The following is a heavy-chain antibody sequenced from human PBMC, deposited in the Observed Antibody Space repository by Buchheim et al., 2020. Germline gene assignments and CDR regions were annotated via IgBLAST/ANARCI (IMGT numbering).Heavy chain of an antibody. D-gene: IGHD6-19*01. CDR2: IKQDGSEK. CDR1: GFTFSNYW. J-gene: IGHJ4*02. V-gene: IGHV3-7*01. CDR3: ARDSQWLVVNFDY. Sequence: EVQLVESGGGLVQPGGSLRLSCVGSGFTFSNYWMTWVRQAPGKGLEWVANIKQDGSEKYYVDSVKGRFTISRDNAKNSLYLQMTSLRAEDTAVYYCARDSQWLVVNFDYWGQGTL.